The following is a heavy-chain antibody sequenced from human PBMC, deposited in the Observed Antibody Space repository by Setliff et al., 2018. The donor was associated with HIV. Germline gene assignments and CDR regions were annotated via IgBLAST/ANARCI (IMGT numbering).Heavy chain of an antibody. V-gene: IGHV1-69*05. J-gene: IGHJ4*02. CDR3: ARDDPDCSGGSCPFDY. D-gene: IGHD2-15*01. Sequence: SVKVSCRASGGTFSSYAISWVRQAPGQGLEWMGGIIPIFGTANYAQKFQGRVTITTDESTSTAYMELSSLRSEDTAVYYCARDDPDCSGGSCPFDYWGLGTLVTVSS. CDR2: IIPIFGTA. CDR1: GGTFSSYA.